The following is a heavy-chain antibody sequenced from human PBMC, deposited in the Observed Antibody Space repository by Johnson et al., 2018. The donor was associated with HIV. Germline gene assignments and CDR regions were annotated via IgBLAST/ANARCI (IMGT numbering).Heavy chain of an antibody. CDR3: ARDPGPDYDILTGPLYGAFDI. D-gene: IGHD3-9*01. J-gene: IGHJ3*02. CDR1: GLSVSYGY. Sequence: EVQVVESGGGLIQPGGSLRLSCAASGLSVSYGYMTWVRQAPGKGLEWVSVIYSGGNTYYVDSVKGRFTISRDNAKNSLYLQMNSLRAEDTAVYYCARDPGPDYDILTGPLYGAFDIWGQGTMVTVSS. CDR2: IYSGGNT. V-gene: IGHV3-53*01.